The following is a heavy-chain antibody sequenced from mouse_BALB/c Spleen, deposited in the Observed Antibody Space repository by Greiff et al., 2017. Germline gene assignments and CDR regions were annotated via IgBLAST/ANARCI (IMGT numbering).Heavy chain of an antibody. CDR1: GFSLTSYD. CDR3: VRAPYYYGSSYWYFDV. D-gene: IGHD1-1*01. Sequence: VKLQESGPGLVAPSQSLSITCTVSGFSLTSYDISWIRQPPGKGLEWLGVIWTGGGTNYNSAFMSRLSISKDNSKSQVFLKMNSLQTDDTAIYYCVRAPYYYGSSYWYFDVWGAGTTVTVSS. V-gene: IGHV2-9-2*01. CDR2: IWTGGGT. J-gene: IGHJ1*01.